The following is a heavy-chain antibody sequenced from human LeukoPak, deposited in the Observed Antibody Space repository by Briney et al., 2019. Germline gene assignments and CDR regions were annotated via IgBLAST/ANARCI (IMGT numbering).Heavy chain of an antibody. CDR3: ARELWYYYDSSGSYYYYYMDV. Sequence: PSETLSLTCTVSGGSISSYYWSWIRQPAGKGPEWMGCIYTSGSTNYNPSLKSRVTMSVDTSKNQFSLKLSSVTAADTAVYYCARELWYYYDSSGSYYYYYMDVWGKGTTVTVSS. J-gene: IGHJ6*03. V-gene: IGHV4-4*07. CDR1: GGSISSYY. D-gene: IGHD3-22*01. CDR2: IYTSGST.